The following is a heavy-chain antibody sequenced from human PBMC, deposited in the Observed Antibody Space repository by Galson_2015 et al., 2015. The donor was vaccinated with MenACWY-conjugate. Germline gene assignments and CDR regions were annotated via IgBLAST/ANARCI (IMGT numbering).Heavy chain of an antibody. CDR1: GFSFSTYS. J-gene: IGHJ5*02. V-gene: IGHV3-21*01. CDR2: ISSNTFYI. D-gene: IGHD6-13*01. CDR3: AKAKERKKSIAAAGRLDP. Sequence: SLRLSCAASGFSFSTYSMNWVRQAPGKGLEWVSSISSNTFYIYYADSVKGRFTISRDNAKRSLYLQMNSLRVEDTAVYYCAKAKERKKSIAAAGRLDPWGQGTLVTVSS.